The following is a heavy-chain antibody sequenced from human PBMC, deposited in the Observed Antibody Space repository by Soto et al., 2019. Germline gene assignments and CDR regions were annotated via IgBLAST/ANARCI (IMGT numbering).Heavy chain of an antibody. Sequence: EVQLVESGGGLVQPGGSLRLSCVASGFTFSSYSMNWVRQAPGKGLEWVSYISSAGSTIDFADSVKGRFTISRDNAKNSLCLQMNMLGDEDSAVYHCAGARGGYNYGYNYWGQGTLVTVSS. D-gene: IGHD5-18*01. J-gene: IGHJ4*02. CDR1: GFTFSSYS. CDR2: ISSAGSTI. CDR3: AGARGGYNYGYNY. V-gene: IGHV3-48*02.